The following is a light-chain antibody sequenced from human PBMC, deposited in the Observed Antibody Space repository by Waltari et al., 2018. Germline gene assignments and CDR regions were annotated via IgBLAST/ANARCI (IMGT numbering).Light chain of an antibody. J-gene: IGKJ1*01. V-gene: IGKV3-15*01. CDR1: QSLSSH. CDR2: GAS. Sequence: IVMTQSPATLSVSPGEGATLSCKASQSLSSHLAWYQQKPGQLPRLPIYGASTRATGIPARFSGSGSGTEFTLTISSLQAEDFAVYYCQERGRTFGQGTKVEIK. CDR3: QERGRT.